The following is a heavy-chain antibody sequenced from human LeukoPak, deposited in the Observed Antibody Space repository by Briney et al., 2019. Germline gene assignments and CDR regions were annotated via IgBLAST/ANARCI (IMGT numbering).Heavy chain of an antibody. D-gene: IGHD5-24*01. Sequence: AGGSLRLSCVASGFPFSSYWMTWVRQAPGKGLEWVANIKQDGSKKSYVDSVKRRFTISRDNAKNSLYLQMNSLRAEDTAIYYCTRVGYIDEGIDYWGQGTLVTVSS. CDR3: TRVGYIDEGIDY. CDR2: IKQDGSKK. J-gene: IGHJ4*02. CDR1: GFPFSSYW. V-gene: IGHV3-7*04.